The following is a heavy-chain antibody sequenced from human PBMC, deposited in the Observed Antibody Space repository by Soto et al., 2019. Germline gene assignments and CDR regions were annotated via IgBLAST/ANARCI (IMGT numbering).Heavy chain of an antibody. CDR2: ICGSGGST. J-gene: IGHJ3*02. D-gene: IGHD3-22*01. CDR1: GFTFSSYA. V-gene: IGHV3-23*01. Sequence: EVQLLESGGGLVQPGGSLRLSCAASGFTFSSYAMSWVRQAPGKGLEWVSAICGSGGSTYYADSVKGRFTISRDNSKNTLYLQMNSLRAEDTAVYYCAKDYYYASSGYRLNDAFDIWGQGTMVTVSS. CDR3: AKDYYYASSGYRLNDAFDI.